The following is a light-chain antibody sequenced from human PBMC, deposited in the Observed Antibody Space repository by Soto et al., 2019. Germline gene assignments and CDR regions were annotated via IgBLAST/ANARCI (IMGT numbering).Light chain of an antibody. J-gene: IGKJ4*01. CDR2: AAS. CDR3: QQSYSTPRGLT. Sequence: DMQMTQSPSSLSASVGDRVTITCRASQRINNYLNWYQQKPGKAPNLLIYAASSLQSGVPSRFSGSGSGTDFTLTISSLQPEDFATYYCQQSYSTPRGLTFGGGTKVDIK. CDR1: QRINNY. V-gene: IGKV1-39*01.